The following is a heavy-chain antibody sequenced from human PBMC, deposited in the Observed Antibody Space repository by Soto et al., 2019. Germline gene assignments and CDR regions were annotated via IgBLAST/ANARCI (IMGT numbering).Heavy chain of an antibody. CDR3: AKGPRFIVGANLDY. CDR2: ISGNGGST. J-gene: IGHJ4*02. D-gene: IGHD1-26*01. Sequence: GESLKISCAASGFTFGGYAVTWVRQAPGKGLEWVSSISGNGGSTNYADSVKGRFTISRDNSKNTLSLQMNSLRAEDTAIYYCAKGPRFIVGANLDYWGQGTLVTVSS. CDR1: GFTFGGYA. V-gene: IGHV3-23*01.